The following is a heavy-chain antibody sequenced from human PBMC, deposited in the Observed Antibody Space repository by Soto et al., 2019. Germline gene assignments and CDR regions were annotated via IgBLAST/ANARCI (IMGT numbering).Heavy chain of an antibody. Sequence: GGSLRLSCAASGFTFSSYAMGWARQAPGKGLGWVSPISGSGGSTYYADSVKGRFTISRDNSKNTLYLQMNSLRAEDTAVYYCAKGGFGSSSWYDYWGQGTLVTVSS. CDR2: ISGSGGST. D-gene: IGHD6-13*01. CDR1: GFTFSSYA. CDR3: AKGGFGSSSWYDY. J-gene: IGHJ4*02. V-gene: IGHV3-23*01.